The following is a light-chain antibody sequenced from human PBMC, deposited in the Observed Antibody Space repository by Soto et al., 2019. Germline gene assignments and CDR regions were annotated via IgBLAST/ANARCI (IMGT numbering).Light chain of an antibody. Sequence: EILMTQSPATLSVSPGERATLSCRASQSVRSDLAWYQQKPGQAPRLLIYDASTRATDIPARFSGNGSGTEITLSISSLQSEDFAVYYCQQYNNWPLFGQGTKVDIK. CDR3: QQYNNWPL. CDR2: DAS. J-gene: IGKJ2*01. CDR1: QSVRSD. V-gene: IGKV3-15*01.